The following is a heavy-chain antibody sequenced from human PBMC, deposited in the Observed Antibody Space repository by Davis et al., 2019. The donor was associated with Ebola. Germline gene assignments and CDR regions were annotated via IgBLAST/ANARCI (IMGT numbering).Heavy chain of an antibody. CDR2: INPDGIIT. CDR1: GFTFSNYW. V-gene: IGHV3-74*01. J-gene: IGHJ4*01. D-gene: IGHD4-17*01. CDR3: ARAIHYEDLAY. Sequence: PGGSLRLSCAASGFTFSNYWMHWVRQAPGKGLVWVSRINPDGIITTYADFVKGRCTISRENYENTLYLQMNSLRIDDTAVYYCARAIHYEDLAYGGQGTPVTVSS.